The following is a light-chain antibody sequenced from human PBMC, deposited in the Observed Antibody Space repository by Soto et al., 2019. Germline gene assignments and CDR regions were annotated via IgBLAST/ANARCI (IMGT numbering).Light chain of an antibody. J-gene: IGKJ4*01. CDR1: QGISNY. Sequence: DIQITQSPSSLSASVGDRVTITCRASQGISNYLAWYQQKPGKVPKLLIYAASTLQSGVPSRFSGSGSGTDFTLTISSLQPEDVATYYCQKYNSALALTFGGGTKLEIK. CDR3: QKYNSALALT. V-gene: IGKV1-27*01. CDR2: AAS.